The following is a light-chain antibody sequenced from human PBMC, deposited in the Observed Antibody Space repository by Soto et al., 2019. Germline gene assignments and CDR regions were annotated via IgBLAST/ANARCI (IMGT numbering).Light chain of an antibody. V-gene: IGLV2-14*03. Sequence: QSVLTQPASVFGSPGQSITISCTGTSSDVGGYNFVSWYQQHPGKAPKLMIYEVSSRPSGVSNRFSASKSGNTASLTISGLQPEDEADYYCSSYTTSSTLVFGTGTKLTVL. CDR2: EVS. J-gene: IGLJ1*01. CDR3: SSYTTSSTLV. CDR1: SSDVGGYNF.